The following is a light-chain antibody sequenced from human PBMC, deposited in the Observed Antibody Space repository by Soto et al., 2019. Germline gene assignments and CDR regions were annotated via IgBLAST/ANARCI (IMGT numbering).Light chain of an antibody. CDR1: SSDVGGYDY. CDR3: SSYSISTAYL. J-gene: IGLJ1*01. CDR2: EVN. V-gene: IGLV2-14*01. Sequence: QSVLTQPASVSGSPGQWITISCTGTSSDVGGYDYVSWYQLHPGKAPKLMVFEVNNRPSGVSYRFSGSKSGNTASLTISCLQAEDEADYFCSSYSISTAYLFGTGTKATAL.